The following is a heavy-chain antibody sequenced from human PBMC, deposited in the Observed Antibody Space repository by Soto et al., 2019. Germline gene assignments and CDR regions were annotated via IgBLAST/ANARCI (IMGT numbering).Heavy chain of an antibody. CDR1: GFTFDIYG. CDR2: ITATGRAT. CDR3: ATVPGHDVLTGYFVGTNDY. Sequence: PGGSLRLSCVVSGFTFDIYGMSWVRQSPEKGLEWVSSITATGRATYYADSVEGRFTISRDNSKNTFYLQMNTVRAEDTAVYYCATVPGHDVLTGYFVGTNDYWGQGTLVIVSS. V-gene: IGHV3-23*01. D-gene: IGHD3-9*01. J-gene: IGHJ4*02.